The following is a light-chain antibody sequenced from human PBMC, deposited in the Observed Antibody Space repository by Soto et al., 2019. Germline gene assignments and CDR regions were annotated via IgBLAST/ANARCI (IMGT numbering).Light chain of an antibody. J-gene: IGKJ2*02. Sequence: EIVLTQSPGTLSLSPGERATLSCRASQSVSSSYLAWYRQKPGQAPSLLIYGASSRATGIPDRVSGSGSGTDFALTIRRLEPEDLAVYSCQQDGSSPCTFGQGTKLEIK. CDR2: GAS. CDR1: QSVSSSY. CDR3: QQDGSSPCT. V-gene: IGKV3-20*01.